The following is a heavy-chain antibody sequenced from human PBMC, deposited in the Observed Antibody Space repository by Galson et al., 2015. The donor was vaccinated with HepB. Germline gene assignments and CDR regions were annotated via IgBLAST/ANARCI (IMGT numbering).Heavy chain of an antibody. CDR3: ANGFVEAAMGPY. Sequence: SLRLSCAASGFTFSSYAMTWVCQAPGKGLEWVSAISGSGGTTYYADSVKGRFTISRDNPKNTLYLQMNSLRAEDTAVYYCANGFVEAAMGPYWGQGTLVTVSS. V-gene: IGHV3-23*01. CDR1: GFTFSSYA. CDR2: ISGSGGTT. J-gene: IGHJ4*02. D-gene: IGHD2-2*01.